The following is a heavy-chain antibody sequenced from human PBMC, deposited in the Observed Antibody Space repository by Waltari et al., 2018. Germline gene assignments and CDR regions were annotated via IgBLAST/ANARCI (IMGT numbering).Heavy chain of an antibody. CDR2: IKEDGSEK. V-gene: IGHV3-7*01. CDR3: VRTFSAGTASLY. Sequence: EVHLVESGGGLVQPGGSLSLSCAASGFVFSGYWMSWVRQAPGKGLEWVANIKEDGSEKYYVDSVKGRFTISRDNAENSLSLQMNSLRSEDTALYYCVRTFSAGTASLYWGQGTLVSVSS. D-gene: IGHD6-13*01. J-gene: IGHJ4*02. CDR1: GFVFSGYW.